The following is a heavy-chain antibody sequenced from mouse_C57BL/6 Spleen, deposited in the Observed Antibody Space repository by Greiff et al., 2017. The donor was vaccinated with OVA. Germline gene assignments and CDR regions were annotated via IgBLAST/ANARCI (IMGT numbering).Heavy chain of an antibody. V-gene: IGHV1-20*01. CDR2: INPYNGDT. Sequence: VQLKESGPELVKPGDSVKISCKASGYSFTGYFMNWVMQSHGKSLEWIGRINPYNGDTFYNQKFKGKATLTVDKSSSTAHMELRSLTSEDSAVYYCARGYGYNFDYWGQGTTLTVSS. CDR1: GYSFTGYF. CDR3: ARGYGYNFDY. J-gene: IGHJ2*01. D-gene: IGHD2-2*01.